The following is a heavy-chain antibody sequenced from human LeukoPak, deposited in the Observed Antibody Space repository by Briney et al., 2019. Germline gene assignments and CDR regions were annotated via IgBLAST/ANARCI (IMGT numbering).Heavy chain of an antibody. J-gene: IGHJ4*02. CDR3: ARVGSSWAGESDY. CDR2: ISGSGGST. D-gene: IGHD6-13*01. Sequence: GGSLRLSCAASGFTFSSYAMSWVRQAPGKGLEWVSAISGSGGSTYYADSVKGRFTISRDNSKNTLYLQMNSLRAEDTALYYCARVGSSWAGESDYWGQGTLVTVSS. V-gene: IGHV3-23*01. CDR1: GFTFSSYA.